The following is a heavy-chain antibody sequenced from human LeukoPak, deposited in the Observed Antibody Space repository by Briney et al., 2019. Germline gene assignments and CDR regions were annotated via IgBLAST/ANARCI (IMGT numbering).Heavy chain of an antibody. J-gene: IGHJ5*02. Sequence: GSLRLSCAASGFTVSGNYMSWVRQPPGKGLEWIGSIYYSGSTYYNPSLKSRVTFSIDTSSNQFSLTLTSVTAADTAVYYCARADSSGWYFSGWFDPWGQGTLVTVSS. CDR1: GFTVSGNY. CDR3: ARADSSGWYFSGWFDP. D-gene: IGHD6-19*01. V-gene: IGHV4-38-2*01. CDR2: IYYSGST.